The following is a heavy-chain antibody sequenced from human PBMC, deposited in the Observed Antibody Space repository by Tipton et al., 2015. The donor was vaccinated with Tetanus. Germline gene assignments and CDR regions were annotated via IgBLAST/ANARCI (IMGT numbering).Heavy chain of an antibody. CDR1: GGSISSYY. J-gene: IGHJ4*02. Sequence: TLSLTCTVSGGSISSYYWSWIRQPPGKGLEWIGYIYYSGSTNYNPSLKSRVTISVDTSKNQFSLKLSSVTAADTAVYYCARLYLRLVPILWGQGTLVTVSS. D-gene: IGHD6-19*01. CDR2: IYYSGST. V-gene: IGHV4-59*01. CDR3: ARLYLRLVPIL.